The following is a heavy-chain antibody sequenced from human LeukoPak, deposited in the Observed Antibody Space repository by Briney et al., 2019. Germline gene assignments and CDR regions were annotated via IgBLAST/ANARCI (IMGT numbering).Heavy chain of an antibody. J-gene: IGHJ5*02. CDR3: ARSLPDFVWFDP. V-gene: IGHV4-34*01. Sequence: PSETLSLTCAVYGGSFSDYYWSWIRQPPGKGLEWIGEINHSGSTNYNPSLKSRVTISVDTSKNQFSLKLSSVTAADTAVYYCARSLPDFVWFDPWGQGTLVTVSS. CDR1: GGSFSDYY. CDR2: INHSGST.